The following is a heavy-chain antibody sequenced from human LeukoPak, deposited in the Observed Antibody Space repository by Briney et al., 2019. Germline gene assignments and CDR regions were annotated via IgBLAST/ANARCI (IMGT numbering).Heavy chain of an antibody. CDR2: IYYSGST. CDR3: ARFHGGNSEDAFDI. V-gene: IGHV4-30-4*01. Sequence: SETLSLTCTVSGGSLSRGDYYWRWIRQPPGTGLEGLGYIYYSGSTYYNPSLKSRVTISVDTSKNQFSLKLSSVPAADPAVYYCARFHGGNSEDAFDIWGQGTMVTVSS. J-gene: IGHJ3*02. CDR1: GGSLSRGDYY. D-gene: IGHD4-23*01.